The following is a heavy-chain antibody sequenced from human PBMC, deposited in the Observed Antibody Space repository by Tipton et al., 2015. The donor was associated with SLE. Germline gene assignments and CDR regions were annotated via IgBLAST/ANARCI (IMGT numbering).Heavy chain of an antibody. CDR3: ARDWQWLVHHAFDI. Sequence: TLSLTCNVSGYSISSGFYWGWIRQPPGKGLEWIGSIYHSGSTYYNPSLKSRVTISVDTAKNQFSLKLSSVTAADTAVYYCARDWQWLVHHAFDIWGQGTMVTVSS. D-gene: IGHD6-19*01. V-gene: IGHV4-38-2*02. J-gene: IGHJ3*02. CDR1: GYSISSGFY. CDR2: IYHSGST.